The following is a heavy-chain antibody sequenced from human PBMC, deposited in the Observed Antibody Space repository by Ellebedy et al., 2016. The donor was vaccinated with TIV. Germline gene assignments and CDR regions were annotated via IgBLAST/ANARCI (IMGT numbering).Heavy chain of an antibody. CDR2: LSDSGGST. Sequence: GESLKISXAASGFTLNNFAMSWVRQAPGKGLEWVSTLSDSGGSTYYADSVKGRFTISRDNSKNTLYLQMNSLRAEDTAVYYCAGGSGSLGGYWGQGTLVTVSS. CDR3: AGGSGSLGGY. D-gene: IGHD3-10*01. V-gene: IGHV3-23*01. J-gene: IGHJ4*02. CDR1: GFTLNNFA.